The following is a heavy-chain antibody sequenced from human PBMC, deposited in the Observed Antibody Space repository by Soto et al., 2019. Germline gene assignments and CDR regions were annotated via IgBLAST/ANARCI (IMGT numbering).Heavy chain of an antibody. CDR3: ARGGAYYGDYVPH. CDR2: ISRDSTTI. Sequence: VQLVESGGGLEQPGGSLRLSCAASGFSFSTYSMNWVRQAPGKGLEWVSYISRDSTTIYYADSVKGRFTISRDNAENSLYLQMNSLSAEDAAVYYCARGGAYYGDYVPHWGQGTLVTVSS. V-gene: IGHV3-48*01. CDR1: GFSFSTYS. J-gene: IGHJ4*02. D-gene: IGHD4-17*01.